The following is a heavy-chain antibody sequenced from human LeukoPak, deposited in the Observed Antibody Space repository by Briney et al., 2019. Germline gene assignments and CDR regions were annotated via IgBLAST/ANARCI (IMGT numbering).Heavy chain of an antibody. Sequence: LKSRVTISVDTSKNQFSLKLSSVTAADTAVYYCARTDYYGSGSCFDYWGQGTLVTVSS. CDR3: ARTDYYGSGSCFDY. D-gene: IGHD3-10*01. V-gene: IGHV4-30-2*04. J-gene: IGHJ4*02.